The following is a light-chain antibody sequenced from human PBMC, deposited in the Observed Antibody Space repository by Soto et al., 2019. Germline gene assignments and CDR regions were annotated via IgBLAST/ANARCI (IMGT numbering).Light chain of an antibody. Sequence: QSALTQPASMSGSPGQSFTISCTGNSSDIGGYNYISWYQQLPGKAPKFIIYDVRNRPSGVSNRFSGSRSGNTASLTISGLQAEDEADYYCSSYTSSSTVIFGGGTKLTVL. CDR1: SSDIGGYNY. CDR3: SSYTSSSTVI. V-gene: IGLV2-14*01. CDR2: DVR. J-gene: IGLJ2*01.